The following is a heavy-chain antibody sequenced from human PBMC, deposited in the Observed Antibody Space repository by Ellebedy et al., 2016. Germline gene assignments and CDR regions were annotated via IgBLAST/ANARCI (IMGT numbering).Heavy chain of an antibody. CDR1: GFTFSSYS. V-gene: IGHV3-21*01. D-gene: IGHD2-21*01. J-gene: IGHJ4*02. Sequence: GGSLRLXXAASGFTFSSYSMNWVRQAPGKGLEWVSSISSSSSYIYYADSVKGRFTISRDNAKNSLYLQMNSLRAEDTAVYYCARLWSEYYFDYWGQGTLVTVSS. CDR2: ISSSSSYI. CDR3: ARLWSEYYFDY.